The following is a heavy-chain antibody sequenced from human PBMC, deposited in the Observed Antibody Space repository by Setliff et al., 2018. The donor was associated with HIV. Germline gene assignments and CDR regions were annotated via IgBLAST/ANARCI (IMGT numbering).Heavy chain of an antibody. CDR2: ISWDGATT. D-gene: IGHD3-10*01. V-gene: IGHV3-43*01. Sequence: SLRLSCAASGFIFEDYAMHWVRQAPGKGLEWVALISWDGATTNYADSVKGRFTISRDSSKNSLYLQMNSLRTEDTALYYCAKEGGSERMPFFYYYMDVWGKGTTVTVSS. CDR1: GFIFEDYA. CDR3: AKEGGSERMPFFYYYMDV. J-gene: IGHJ6*03.